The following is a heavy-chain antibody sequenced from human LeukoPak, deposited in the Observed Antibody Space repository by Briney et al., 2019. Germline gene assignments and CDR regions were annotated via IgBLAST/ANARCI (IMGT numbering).Heavy chain of an antibody. D-gene: IGHD5-18*01. CDR2: ISDSGGGT. CDR3: AKDSNTAIPHFHY. J-gene: IGHJ4*02. Sequence: GGSLRLSCAASGFTFSNYAMTWVRQAPGKGLEWVSAISDSGGGTFYADSVKGRFTIPRDNSKNTLYLQMNSLRAEDTAVYYCAKDSNTAIPHFHYWGQGTLVTVSS. CDR1: GFTFSNYA. V-gene: IGHV3-23*01.